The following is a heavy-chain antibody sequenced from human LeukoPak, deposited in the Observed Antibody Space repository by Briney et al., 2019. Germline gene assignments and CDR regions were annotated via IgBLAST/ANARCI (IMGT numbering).Heavy chain of an antibody. CDR2: VYYSGVT. D-gene: IGHD5-18*01. Sequence: SETLSLTCSVSGGSTGSDYWSWIRQPPGKGLEWIAYVYYSGVTSYNPSLKSRVAISIDTSKNQFSLKLSSVTAADTAVYYCARGPRGPQTAIYGWGQGTLVTVSS. J-gene: IGHJ4*02. V-gene: IGHV4-59*01. CDR3: ARGPRGPQTAIYG. CDR1: GGSTGSDY.